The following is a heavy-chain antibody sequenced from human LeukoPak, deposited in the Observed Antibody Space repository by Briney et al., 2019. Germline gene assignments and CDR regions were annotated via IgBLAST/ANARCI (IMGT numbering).Heavy chain of an antibody. J-gene: IGHJ4*02. V-gene: IGHV3-23*01. CDR1: GFTFSSYA. CDR3: AKDRDIVVVPAAMDATSPSGERDF. D-gene: IGHD2-2*01. Sequence: TGGSLRLSCAASGFTFSSYAMSWVRQAPGKGLEWVSAISGSGGSTYYADSVKGRFTISRDNSKNTLYLQMNSLRAEDTAVYYCAKDRDIVVVPAAMDATSPSGERDFWGQGTLVTVSS. CDR2: ISGSGGST.